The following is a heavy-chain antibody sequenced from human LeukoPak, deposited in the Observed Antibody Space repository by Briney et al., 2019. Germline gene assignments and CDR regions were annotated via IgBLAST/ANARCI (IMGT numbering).Heavy chain of an antibody. D-gene: IGHD3-10*01. CDR2: IIPILGIA. J-gene: IGHJ4*02. CDR1: GYTFTSYG. CDR3: ATSLPITSGLDY. V-gene: IGHV1-69*04. Sequence: GASVKVSCKASGYTFTSYGISWVRQAPGQGLEWMGRIIPILGIANYAQKFQGRVTITADKSTSTAYMELSSLRSEDTAVYYCATSLPITSGLDYWGQGTLVTVSS.